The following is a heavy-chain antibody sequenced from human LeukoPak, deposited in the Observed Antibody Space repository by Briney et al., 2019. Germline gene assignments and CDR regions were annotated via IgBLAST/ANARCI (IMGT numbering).Heavy chain of an antibody. CDR3: ARDKYQLRMTDDAFDI. J-gene: IGHJ3*02. D-gene: IGHD2-2*01. CDR1: GFTCSSYL. V-gene: IGHV3-7*01. Sequence: GGSLRLSCAASGFTCSSYLMSWVRTAPGKGLEWVANIKQDGSEKYYVDSVKGRFTISRDNAKHSLYLQMSSLRGEDTPVYYCARDKYQLRMTDDAFDIWGQGTLVTVSS. CDR2: IKQDGSEK.